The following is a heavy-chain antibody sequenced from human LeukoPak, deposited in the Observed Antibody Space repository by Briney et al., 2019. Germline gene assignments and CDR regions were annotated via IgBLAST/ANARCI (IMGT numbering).Heavy chain of an antibody. V-gene: IGHV3-21*01. CDR1: GFTFSSYS. J-gene: IGHJ4*02. CDR2: ISSSSSYI. CDR3: ARDDSGSYFDY. D-gene: IGHD1-26*01. Sequence: GGSLRLSCAASGFTFSSYSMNWVRQAPGKGLEWVSSISSSSSYIYYADSVKGRFTISRDNAKNSLYLQMNSLRAEDTAVYYCARDDSGSYFDYWGQGTLVTVSS.